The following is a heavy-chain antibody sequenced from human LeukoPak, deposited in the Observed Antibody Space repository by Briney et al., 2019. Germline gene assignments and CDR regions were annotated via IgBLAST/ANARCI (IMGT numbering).Heavy chain of an antibody. CDR1: GYTFTSYD. D-gene: IGHD1-1*01. CDR3: ARGTTGTDNLFDS. CDR2: MNPNSGNT. J-gene: IGHJ4*02. V-gene: IGHV1-8*03. Sequence: ASVKVSCKASGYTFTSYDINWVRQATGQGLEWMGWMNPNSGNTGYAQKFQGRVTITADKSTSTAYMELSSLRSEDTAVYYCARGTTGTDNLFDSWGQGTLVTVSS.